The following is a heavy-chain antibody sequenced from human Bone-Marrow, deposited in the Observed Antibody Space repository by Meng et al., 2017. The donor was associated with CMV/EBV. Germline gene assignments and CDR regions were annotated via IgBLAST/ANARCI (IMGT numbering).Heavy chain of an antibody. V-gene: IGHV1-46*01. D-gene: IGHD3-22*01. CDR2: INPSGGST. J-gene: IGHJ4*02. CDR3: ARDLSDTYYDSSGYYPGYFDY. Sequence: GESLKISCEVSGYTFTSYYMHWVRQAPGQGLEWMGIINPSGGSTSYAQKFQGRVTMTRDTSTSTVYMELSSLRSEDTAVYYCARDLSDTYYDSSGYYPGYFDYWGQGTLVTVSS. CDR1: GYTFTSYY.